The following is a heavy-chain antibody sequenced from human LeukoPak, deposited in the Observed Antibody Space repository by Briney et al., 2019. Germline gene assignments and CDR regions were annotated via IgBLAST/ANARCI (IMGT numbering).Heavy chain of an antibody. Sequence: GGSLRLSCAASGFTFSRYWMNWVRQAPGKGLVWVSRIASDGSSTTYADSVKGRFSISRDNAKNTLYLQMNSLRVEDTAVYYCARGRPHGNDYWGQGTLVTVSS. V-gene: IGHV3-74*01. CDR1: GFTFSRYW. CDR2: IASDGSST. J-gene: IGHJ4*02. D-gene: IGHD4-23*01. CDR3: ARGRPHGNDY.